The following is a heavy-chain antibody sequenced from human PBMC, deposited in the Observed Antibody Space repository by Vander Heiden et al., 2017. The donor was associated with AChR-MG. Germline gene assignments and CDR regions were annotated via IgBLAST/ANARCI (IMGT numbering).Heavy chain of an antibody. CDR1: GFTFSSYE. V-gene: IGHV3-48*03. D-gene: IGHD3-10*01. CDR3: ARGPSGYMDV. CDR2: ISSSGSNI. J-gene: IGHJ6*03. Sequence: EVQLVESGGGLVQPGGSLRLSCAASGFTFSSYEMNWVRQAPGKGLEWVSYISSSGSNIYYADSVKGRFTISRDNAKNSLYLQMNSLRAEDTALYYCARGPSGYMDVWGKGTTVTVSS.